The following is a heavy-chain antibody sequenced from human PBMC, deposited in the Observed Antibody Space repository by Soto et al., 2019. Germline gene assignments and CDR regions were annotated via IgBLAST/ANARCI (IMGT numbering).Heavy chain of an antibody. J-gene: IGHJ6*02. CDR2: MNPNSGNT. Sequence: ASVKVSCKASGYTFTSYDLPWVRQATGQGLEWMGWMNPNSGNTGYAPKFQGRVTMTRNTSISTAYMELSSLRSEDTAVYYCARGPNSSSWFTGLYYYYGMDVWGQGTTVTVSS. D-gene: IGHD6-13*01. CDR1: GYTFTSYD. V-gene: IGHV1-8*01. CDR3: ARGPNSSSWFTGLYYYYGMDV.